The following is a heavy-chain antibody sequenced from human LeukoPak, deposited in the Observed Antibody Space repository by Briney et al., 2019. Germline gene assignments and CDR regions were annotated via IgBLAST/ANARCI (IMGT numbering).Heavy chain of an antibody. CDR2: INPNSGGT. D-gene: IGHD5-12*01. J-gene: IGHJ4*02. CDR3: ARGLGGYDFDY. V-gene: IGHV1-2*06. Sequence: ASVKVSCKASGYTFTGYYMHWVRQAPGQGLEWMGRINPNSGGTNYAQKFQGRVTMTRDTSTSTAYMELSRLRSDGTAVYYCARGLGGYDFDYWGQGTLVTVSS. CDR1: GYTFTGYY.